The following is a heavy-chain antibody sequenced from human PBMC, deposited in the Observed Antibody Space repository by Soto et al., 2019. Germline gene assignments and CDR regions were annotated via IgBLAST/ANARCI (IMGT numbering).Heavy chain of an antibody. CDR1: GGSISSGGYY. Sequence: SETLSLTCTVSGGSISSGGYYWSRIRQHPGKGLEWIGYIYYSGSTYYNPSLKSRVTISVDTSKNQFSLKLSSVTAADTAVYYCARDVYYGSGSPQGMDVWGQGTTVTVSS. V-gene: IGHV4-31*03. J-gene: IGHJ6*02. D-gene: IGHD3-10*01. CDR3: ARDVYYGSGSPQGMDV. CDR2: IYYSGST.